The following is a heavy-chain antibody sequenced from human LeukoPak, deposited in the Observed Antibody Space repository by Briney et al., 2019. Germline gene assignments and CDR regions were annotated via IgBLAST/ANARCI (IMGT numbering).Heavy chain of an antibody. CDR2: IYNSGST. CDR3: ARREYYDRSGYR. V-gene: IGHV4-39*01. J-gene: IGHJ4*02. D-gene: IGHD3-22*01. Sequence: SQTLSPTSPVSAGSLTSISYYWGLLRQPPGKGLQWIGSIYNSGSTYYNPSLKSRVIISVVTSKNKFSLKLSSVTAADTAVYFCARREYYDRSGYRWGQGTMVTVAS. CDR1: AGSLTSISYY.